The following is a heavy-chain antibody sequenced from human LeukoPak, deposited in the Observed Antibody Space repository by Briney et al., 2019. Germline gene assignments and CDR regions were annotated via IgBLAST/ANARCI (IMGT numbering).Heavy chain of an antibody. J-gene: IGHJ2*01. Sequence: NSSETLSLTCTVSGGSISSYYWSWIRQPPGKGLEWIGYTYYSGSTNYNPSLKSRVTISVDTSKNQFSLKLSSVTAADTAVYYCARGGQQLAPYWYFDLWGRGTLVTVSS. CDR3: ARGGQQLAPYWYFDL. V-gene: IGHV4-59*01. CDR2: TYYSGST. CDR1: GGSISSYY. D-gene: IGHD6-13*01.